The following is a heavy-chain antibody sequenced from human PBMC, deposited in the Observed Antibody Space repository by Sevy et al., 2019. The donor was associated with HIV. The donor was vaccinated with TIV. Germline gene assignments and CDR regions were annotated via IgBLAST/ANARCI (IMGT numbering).Heavy chain of an antibody. V-gene: IGHV3-30*04. CDR2: ISYDGNNK. CDR3: ASHYYDSTGYYYPLDY. Sequence: GGSLRLSCTASGFTFSSYAMYWVRQAPGKGLEWVAVISYDGNNKDYADSVKGRFTISGDNSKNTLYLQMNSLGAEETAVYYCASHYYDSTGYYYPLDYWGQGTLVTVSS. D-gene: IGHD3-22*01. J-gene: IGHJ4*02. CDR1: GFTFSSYA.